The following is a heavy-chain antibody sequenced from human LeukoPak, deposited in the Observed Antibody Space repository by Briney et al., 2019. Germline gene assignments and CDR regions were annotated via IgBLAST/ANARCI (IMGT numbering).Heavy chain of an antibody. CDR2: IWYDGSNK. CDR3: ARVGNYYDSSGYYSFDY. D-gene: IGHD3-22*01. CDR1: GFTFSSYV. V-gene: IGHV3-33*01. Sequence: GGSLRLSCAASGFTFSSYVMHWVRQAPGKGLEWVAVIWYDGSNKYYADSVKGRFTISRDNSKNTLYLQMNSLRAEDTAVYYCARVGNYYDSSGYYSFDYWGQGTLVTVSS. J-gene: IGHJ4*02.